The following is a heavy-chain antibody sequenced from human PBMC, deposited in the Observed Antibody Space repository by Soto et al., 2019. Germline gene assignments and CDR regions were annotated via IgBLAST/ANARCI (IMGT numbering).Heavy chain of an antibody. J-gene: IGHJ4*02. Sequence: GGSLRHSCAASGFTFSSYSMNWVRHAPGKGLEWVSSISSSSSYIYYADSVKGRFTISRDNAKNSLYLQMNSLRAEDTAVYYYARDPIPLPRYFDWLPERYWGQGTLVTVSS. CDR3: ARDPIPLPRYFDWLPERY. CDR1: GFTFSSYS. V-gene: IGHV3-21*01. D-gene: IGHD3-9*01. CDR2: ISSSSSYI.